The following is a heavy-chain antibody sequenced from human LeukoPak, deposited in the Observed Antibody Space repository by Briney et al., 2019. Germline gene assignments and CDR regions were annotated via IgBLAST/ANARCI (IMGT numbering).Heavy chain of an antibody. D-gene: IGHD6-6*01. CDR1: GGSISSYY. Sequence: SETLSLTCTVSGGSISSYYWSWIRQPPGKGLEWIGYIYYSGSTNHNPSLKSRVTISVDTSKNQFSLKLSSVTAADTAVYYCARDRYSSSSDYYGMDVWGQGTTVTVSS. V-gene: IGHV4-59*01. CDR2: IYYSGST. CDR3: ARDRYSSSSDYYGMDV. J-gene: IGHJ6*02.